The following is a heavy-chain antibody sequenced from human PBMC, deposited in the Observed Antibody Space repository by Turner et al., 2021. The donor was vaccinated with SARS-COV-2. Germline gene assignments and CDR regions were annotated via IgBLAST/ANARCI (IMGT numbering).Heavy chain of an antibody. V-gene: IGHV4-39*01. Sequence: QLQLQESGPGLVKPSETLSLTCTVSGGSISSSSYYWGWIRQPPGKGLEWIGNMYYSGSTYYNPSLKSRVTISVDTSKNQFSMKLSSVTAADTAVYYCASRLITMIVVVKDLSAFDIWGQGTMVTVSS. CDR2: MYYSGST. CDR1: GGSISSSSYY. CDR3: ASRLITMIVVVKDLSAFDI. D-gene: IGHD3-22*01. J-gene: IGHJ3*02.